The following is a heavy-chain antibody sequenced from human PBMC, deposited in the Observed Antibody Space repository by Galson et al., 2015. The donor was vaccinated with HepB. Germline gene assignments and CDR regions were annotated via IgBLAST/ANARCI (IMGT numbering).Heavy chain of an antibody. CDR2: INWNGGST. J-gene: IGHJ5*02. V-gene: IGHV3-20*04. D-gene: IGHD3-9*01. Sequence: SLRLSCAASGFTFDDHGMSWVRQAPGKGLEWVSGINWNGGSTGYADSVKGRFTISRDNAKNSLYLQMNSLRAEDTALYYCASYYDRQGFDPWGQGTLVTVSS. CDR1: GFTFDDHG. CDR3: ASYYDRQGFDP.